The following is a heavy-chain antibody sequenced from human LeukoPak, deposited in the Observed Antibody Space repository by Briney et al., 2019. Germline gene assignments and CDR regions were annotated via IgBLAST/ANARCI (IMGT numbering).Heavy chain of an antibody. Sequence: GGSLRLSRAASGFTLTYPYMRWVPQTSGKGLEVGSFMYAGEGGAYYADCVKGGFTISRDHSQNMVHLQINSLRIEDRAVYFCARGKGVYNFGWLDPWGEGTPVSVSS. J-gene: IGHJ5*02. CDR3: ARGKGVYNFGWLDP. D-gene: IGHD3-3*01. CDR2: MYAGEGGA. CDR1: GFTLTYPY. V-gene: IGHV3-66*02.